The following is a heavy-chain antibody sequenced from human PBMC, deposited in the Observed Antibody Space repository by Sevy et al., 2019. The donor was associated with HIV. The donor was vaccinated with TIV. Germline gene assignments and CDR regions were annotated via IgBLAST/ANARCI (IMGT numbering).Heavy chain of an antibody. J-gene: IGHJ4*01. CDR3: VREGLGGYSYSPDY. V-gene: IGHV3-7*01. Sequence: GGSLRLSCAASGFSFSIYWMSWVRQAPGKGLEWVATMKQDGSEEDYVDSVKGGFTISRDNAKNSLFLQMNSLSAQDTAVYYCVREGLGGYSYSPDYWGHGTLVTVSS. CDR2: MKQDGSEE. CDR1: GFSFSIYW. D-gene: IGHD5-18*01.